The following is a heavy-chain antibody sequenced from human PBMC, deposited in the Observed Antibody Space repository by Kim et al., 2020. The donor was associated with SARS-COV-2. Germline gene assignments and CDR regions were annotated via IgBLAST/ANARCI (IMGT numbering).Heavy chain of an antibody. CDR2: IWYDGSNK. V-gene: IGHV3-33*01. Sequence: GGSLRLSCAASGFTFSSYGMHWVRQAPVKGLEWVAVIWYDGSNKYYADSVKGRFTISRDNSKNTLYLQMNSLRAEDTAVYYCARSGGYCSSTSCWLDYWG. CDR1: GFTFSSYG. J-gene: IGHJ4*01. CDR3: ARSGGYCSSTSCWLDY. D-gene: IGHD2-2*01.